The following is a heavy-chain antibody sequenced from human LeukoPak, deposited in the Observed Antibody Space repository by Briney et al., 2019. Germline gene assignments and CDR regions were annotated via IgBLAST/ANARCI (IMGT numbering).Heavy chain of an antibody. Sequence: SETLSLTCAVSGYSISSGYYWGWTRQPPGKGLEWIGSIYHSGSTYYNPSLKSRVTISVDTSKNQFSLKLSSVTATDTAVYYCARDLIAAAIDYWGQGTLVTVSS. CDR3: ARDLIAAAIDY. V-gene: IGHV4-38-2*02. D-gene: IGHD6-13*01. J-gene: IGHJ4*02. CDR1: GYSISSGYY. CDR2: IYHSGST.